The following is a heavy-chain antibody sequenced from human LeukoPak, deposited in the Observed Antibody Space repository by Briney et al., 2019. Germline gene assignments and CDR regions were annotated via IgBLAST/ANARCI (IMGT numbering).Heavy chain of an antibody. D-gene: IGHD4-17*01. CDR1: GGSFSSYY. J-gene: IGHJ4*02. CDR3: ARADDNGDYVTYRSSLDY. CDR2: INDSGST. V-gene: IGHV4-34*01. Sequence: PSETLSLTCAVYGGSFSSYYWNWIRQPPGKGLEWIGEINDSGSTNYNPSLKSRVIISVDTPKKQFSLRLTSVTAADTALYYCARADDNGDYVTYRSSLDYWGQGSLVTVSS.